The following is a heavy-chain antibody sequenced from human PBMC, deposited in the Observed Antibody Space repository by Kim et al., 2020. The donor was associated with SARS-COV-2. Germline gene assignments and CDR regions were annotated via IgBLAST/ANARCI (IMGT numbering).Heavy chain of an antibody. CDR3: ARDKWELLRGFDY. CDR1: GFTFSSYG. V-gene: IGHV3-33*05. J-gene: IGHJ4*02. D-gene: IGHD1-26*01. Sequence: GGSLRLSCAASGFTFSSYGMHWVRQAPGKGLEWVAVISYDGSNKYYADSVKGRFTISRDNSKNTLYLQMNSLRAEDTAVYYCARDKWELLRGFDYWGQGTLVTVSS. CDR2: ISYDGSNK.